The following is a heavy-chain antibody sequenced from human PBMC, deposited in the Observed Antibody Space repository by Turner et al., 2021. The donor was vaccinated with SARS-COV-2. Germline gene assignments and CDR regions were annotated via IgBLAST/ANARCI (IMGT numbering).Heavy chain of an antibody. CDR3: ARDRVQLGPVGMDV. CDR2: IYTSGST. Sequence: QVQLQESGPGLVKPSETLSLTCTVSGGSISSYYWSWIRQPAGKGGEWIGRIYTSGSTNYNPSPKSRVTMSVDTSKNQFSLKLSYVTAADTAVYYCARDRVQLGPVGMDVWGQGTTVTVSS. CDR1: GGSISSYY. J-gene: IGHJ6*02. V-gene: IGHV4-4*07. D-gene: IGHD6-6*01.